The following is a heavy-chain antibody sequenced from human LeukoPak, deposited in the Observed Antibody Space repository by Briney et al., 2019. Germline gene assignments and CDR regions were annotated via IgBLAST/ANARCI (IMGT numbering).Heavy chain of an antibody. V-gene: IGHV3-21*01. D-gene: IGHD1-26*01. CDR1: GFTFSSYS. CDR2: ISSSSSYI. CDR3: ARDPSRGSSNWFDP. Sequence: PGGSLRLSCAASGFTFSSYSMNWVRQAPGKGLEWVSSISSSSSYIYYADSVKGRFTISRDNAKNSLYLQMNSLRAEDTAVYYCARDPSRGSSNWFDPWGQGTLVTVSS. J-gene: IGHJ5*02.